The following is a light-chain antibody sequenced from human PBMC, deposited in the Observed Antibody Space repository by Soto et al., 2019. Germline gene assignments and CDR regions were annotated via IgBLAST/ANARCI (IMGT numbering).Light chain of an antibody. V-gene: IGKV1-5*01. CDR2: DAS. CDR3: QQYNSYWHT. J-gene: IGKJ5*01. Sequence: DIQLTQSPSTLSASVGDRVTITCRASETISSWLAWYQQKSGKAPKLLIYDASTLQSGVPSRFSGSGSGTEFTLTISSLQPDDFATYYCQQYNSYWHTFGQGTRLEIK. CDR1: ETISSW.